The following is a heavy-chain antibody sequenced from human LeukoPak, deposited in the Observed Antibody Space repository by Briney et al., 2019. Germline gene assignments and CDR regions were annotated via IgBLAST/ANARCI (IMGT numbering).Heavy chain of an antibody. Sequence: PSETLSLTCAVYGGSFSGYYWSWIRQPPGKGLEWIGEINHSGSTNYNPSLKSRVTISVDTSKNQFSLKLSSVTAADTAVYCCARGTPGFDYWGQGTLVTVSS. V-gene: IGHV4-34*01. CDR1: GGSFSGYY. CDR3: ARGTPGFDY. J-gene: IGHJ4*02. CDR2: INHSGST.